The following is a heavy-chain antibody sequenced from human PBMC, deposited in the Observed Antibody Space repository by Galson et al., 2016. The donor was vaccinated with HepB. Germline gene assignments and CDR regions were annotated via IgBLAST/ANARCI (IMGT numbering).Heavy chain of an antibody. D-gene: IGHD2/OR15-2a*01. CDR3: AREPFIGPCDY. V-gene: IGHV3-7*03. Sequence: SLRLSCAASGFTFSSYWMVWARQAPGEGLEWVANINEDGNAKNHGDSVKGRFTISRDNVKNSLYLQMNSLRAEDTAVYFCAREPFIGPCDYWGPGTLVTVSA. CDR2: INEDGNAK. J-gene: IGHJ4*02. CDR1: GFTFSSYW.